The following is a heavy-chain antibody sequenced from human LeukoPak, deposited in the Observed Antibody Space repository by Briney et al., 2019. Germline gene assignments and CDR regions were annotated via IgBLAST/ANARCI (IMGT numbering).Heavy chain of an antibody. CDR3: AKVHYYDPYNWFDP. V-gene: IGHV3-23*01. J-gene: IGHJ5*02. Sequence: PGGSLRLSCAASGFTFSSYAMSWVRQAPGKGLEWVSAISGSGGSTYYADSVKGRFTISRGNSKNTLYLQMNSLRAEDTAVYYCAKVHYYDPYNWFDPWGQGTLVTVSS. CDR2: ISGSGGST. D-gene: IGHD3-22*01. CDR1: GFTFSSYA.